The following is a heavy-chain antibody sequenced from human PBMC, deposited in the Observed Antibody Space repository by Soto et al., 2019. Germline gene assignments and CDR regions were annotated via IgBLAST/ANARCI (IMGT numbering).Heavy chain of an antibody. CDR1: GFTFSNAW. CDR2: IKSQIDGGTT. Sequence: EVQLVESGGGLVKPGGSLRLSCAVSGFTFSNAWMSWVRQAPGMGLEWVGRIKSQIDGGTTDYAAPVKGRFTISRDDSKKTLYLQMNSLKTEDTAVYYCPTDADVLLWFGDLRDGLHYWGQGTLVTVSS. J-gene: IGHJ4*02. V-gene: IGHV3-15*01. D-gene: IGHD3-10*01. CDR3: PTDADVLLWFGDLRDGLHY.